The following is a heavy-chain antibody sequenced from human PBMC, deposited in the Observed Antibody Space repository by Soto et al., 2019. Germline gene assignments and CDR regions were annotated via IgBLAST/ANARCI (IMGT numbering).Heavy chain of an antibody. Sequence: SVKVSCKASGYTFTSYAISWVRQAPGQGLEWMGGIIPIFGTANYAQKFQGRVTITADESTSTAYMELSSLRSEDTAVYYCASSRVGATFYYGMDVWGQGTTVTVSS. CDR1: GYTFTSYA. J-gene: IGHJ6*02. D-gene: IGHD1-26*01. CDR2: IIPIFGTA. CDR3: ASSRVGATFYYGMDV. V-gene: IGHV1-69*13.